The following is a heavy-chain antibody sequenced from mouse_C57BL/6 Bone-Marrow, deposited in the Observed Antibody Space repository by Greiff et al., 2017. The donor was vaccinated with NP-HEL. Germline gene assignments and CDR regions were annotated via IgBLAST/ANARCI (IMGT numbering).Heavy chain of an antibody. D-gene: IGHD3-2*02. J-gene: IGHJ3*01. Sequence: QVQLQQSGAELARPGASVKLSCKASGYTFTSYGISWVKQRTGQGLEWIGEIYPRSGNTYYNEKFKGKDKLTEDKSSSTAYMEVRSLTSEDSAVYFCARSIRLRAWFAYWGQGTLVTVSA. CDR1: GYTFTSYG. CDR2: IYPRSGNT. V-gene: IGHV1-81*01. CDR3: ARSIRLRAWFAY.